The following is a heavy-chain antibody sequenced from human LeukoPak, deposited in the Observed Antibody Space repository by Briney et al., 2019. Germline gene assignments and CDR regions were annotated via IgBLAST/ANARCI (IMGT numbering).Heavy chain of an antibody. J-gene: IGHJ6*02. CDR2: IYYSRST. CDR1: GGSISSYY. V-gene: IGHV4-59*01. D-gene: IGHD1-26*01. CDR3: ARSLWEPDV. Sequence: SETLSLTCTVSGGSISSYYWSWIRQPPGKGLEWIGYIYYSRSTNYNPSLKSRVTISVDTSKNQFSLKLSSVTAADTAVYYCARSLWEPDVWGQGTTVTVSS.